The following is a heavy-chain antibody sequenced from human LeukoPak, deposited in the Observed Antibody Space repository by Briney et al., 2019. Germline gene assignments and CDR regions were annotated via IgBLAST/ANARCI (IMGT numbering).Heavy chain of an antibody. J-gene: IGHJ4*02. D-gene: IGHD3-22*01. CDR1: GGFNTHYY. CDR3: ARGQWLPVFDF. V-gene: IGHV4-59*01. CDR2: FYHSGST. Sequence: PSETLSLTCSVSGGFNTHYYWNWIRQPPGKGLEWIGYFYHSGSTNYNPSLKSRVTISVDTSKNHFSLKLSSVTAADTAVYYCARGQWLPVFDFWGQGTLVTVSS.